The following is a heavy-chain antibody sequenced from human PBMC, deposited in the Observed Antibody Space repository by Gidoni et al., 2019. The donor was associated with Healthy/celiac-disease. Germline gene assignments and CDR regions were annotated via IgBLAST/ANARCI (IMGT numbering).Heavy chain of an antibody. J-gene: IGHJ4*02. CDR3: AKDPTYDGGY. CDR1: GFTFSSYA. CDR2: ISCSGGST. V-gene: IGHV3-23*01. D-gene: IGHD3-3*01. Sequence: EVQLLESGGGLVQPGGSLRLSCGDSGFTFSSYAMSWVRQAPGKGLEWVSAISCSGGSTYYADSVKGRFTISRDNSKNTLYLQMNSLRAEDTAVYYCAKDPTYDGGYWGQGTLVTVSS.